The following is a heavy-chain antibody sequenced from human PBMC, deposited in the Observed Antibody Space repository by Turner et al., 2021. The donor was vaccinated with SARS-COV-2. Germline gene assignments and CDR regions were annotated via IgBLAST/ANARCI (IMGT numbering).Heavy chain of an antibody. CDR3: ARDGGSFWGDLAWGGYYYYAMDV. V-gene: IGHV3-30*04. CDR2: ISYDESNK. Sequence: QVQLVESGGGVVQPGRSLRLSCAASGFTFRSFAMHWVRQAPGKGLEWVAVISYDESNKYYADSVKGRFTISRDNSKNTLYLQMNSLRAEDTAVYYCARDGGSFWGDLAWGGYYYYAMDVWGQGTTVTVSS. CDR1: GFTFRSFA. J-gene: IGHJ6*02. D-gene: IGHD3-3*01.